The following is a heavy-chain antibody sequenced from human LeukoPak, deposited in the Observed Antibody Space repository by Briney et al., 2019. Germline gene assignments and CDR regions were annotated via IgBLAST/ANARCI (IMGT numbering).Heavy chain of an antibody. V-gene: IGHV4-38-2*02. CDR1: GYSISSGYY. D-gene: IGHD3-10*01. Sequence: SETLSLTCTVSGYSISSGYYWGWIRQPPGKGLEWIGYIYYSGSTNYNPSLKSRVTISVDTSKNQFSLKLSSVTAADTAVYYCARVVRGAIDYWGQGTLVTVSS. CDR3: ARVVRGAIDY. CDR2: IYYSGST. J-gene: IGHJ4*02.